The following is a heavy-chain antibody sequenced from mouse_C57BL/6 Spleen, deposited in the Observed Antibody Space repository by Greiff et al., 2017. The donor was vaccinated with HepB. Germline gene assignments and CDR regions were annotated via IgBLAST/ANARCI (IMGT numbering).Heavy chain of an antibody. CDR1: GYTFTEYT. D-gene: IGHD1-1*01. J-gene: IGHJ4*01. V-gene: IGHV1-62-2*01. Sequence: VQGVESGAELVKPGASVKLSCKASGYTFTEYTIHWVKQRSGQGLEWIGWFYPGSGSIKYNEKFKDKATLTADKSSSTVYMELSRLTSEDSAVYFCARHEDGDYGSSYPYAMDYWGQGTSVTVSS. CDR2: FYPGSGSI. CDR3: ARHEDGDYGSSYPYAMDY.